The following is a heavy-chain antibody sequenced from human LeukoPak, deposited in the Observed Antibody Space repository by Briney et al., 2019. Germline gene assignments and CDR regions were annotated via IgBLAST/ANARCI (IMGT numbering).Heavy chain of an antibody. CDR3: ARDPYSNYFDY. CDR1: GYTXTGYY. CDR2: INPNTGGI. V-gene: IGHV1-2*02. Sequence: ASVKVSCKSSGYTXTGYYMHWVRRAPGQGLEWMGWINPNTGGINYAQKFQGRVTMTRDTSISAAYMELSRLRSDDTAVYYCARDPYSNYFDYWGQGTLVTVSS. J-gene: IGHJ4*02. D-gene: IGHD5-18*01.